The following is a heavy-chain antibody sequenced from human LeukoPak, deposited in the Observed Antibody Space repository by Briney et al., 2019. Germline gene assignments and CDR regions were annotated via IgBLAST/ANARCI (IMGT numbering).Heavy chain of an antibody. D-gene: IGHD5-18*01. Sequence: PSETLSLTCTVSGGSISSSSYYWGWIRQPPGKGLEWIGSIYYSGSTYYNPSLKSRVTISVDTSKNQFSLKLSSVTAADTAVYYCATPTAGYSYGYRGAFDIWGQGTMVTVSS. J-gene: IGHJ3*02. CDR3: ATPTAGYSYGYRGAFDI. CDR1: GGSISSSSYY. CDR2: IYYSGST. V-gene: IGHV4-39*01.